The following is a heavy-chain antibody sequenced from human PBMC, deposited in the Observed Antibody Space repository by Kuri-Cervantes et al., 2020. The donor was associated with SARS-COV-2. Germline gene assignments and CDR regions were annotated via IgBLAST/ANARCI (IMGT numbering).Heavy chain of an antibody. Sequence: ASVKVSCKASGYSFTGYYMHWVRQAPGQGLEWMGWIHPDSGGTNYAQKFQGRVTMTRDTSIDTAYLELSSLRSDDTAVYYCAGGDFWSRPLDYWGQGTLVTVSS. V-gene: IGHV1-2*02. D-gene: IGHD3-3*01. CDR2: IHPDSGGT. J-gene: IGHJ4*02. CDR3: AGGDFWSRPLDY. CDR1: GYSFTGYY.